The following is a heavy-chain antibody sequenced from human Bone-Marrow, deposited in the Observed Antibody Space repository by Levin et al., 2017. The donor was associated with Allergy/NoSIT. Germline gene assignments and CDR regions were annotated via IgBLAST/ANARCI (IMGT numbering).Heavy chain of an antibody. Sequence: PGGSLRLSCAASGFTFGNYAMTWVRHGPGKGLEWVSTIRPNSERTYFAASVKGRFTISRDNSRNTVSLQMNSLRAEDTAVYYCAKEEGASGWYTVDYWGQGTLVTVSS. CDR2: IRPNSERT. D-gene: IGHD6-19*01. J-gene: IGHJ4*02. CDR3: AKEEGASGWYTVDY. CDR1: GFTFGNYA. V-gene: IGHV3-23*01.